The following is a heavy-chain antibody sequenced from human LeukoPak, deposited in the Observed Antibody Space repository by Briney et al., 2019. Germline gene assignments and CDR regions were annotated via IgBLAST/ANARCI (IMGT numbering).Heavy chain of an antibody. D-gene: IGHD6-13*01. J-gene: IGHJ4*02. CDR3: ARRRGWKQQLVYFDY. CDR2: LYHRGTP. Sequence: SETLSLTCTVSGDSITSYYWSWIRQPPGKGLEWIGYLYHRGTPGYNPSLKSRVTMSADTSRNQFFLNLNSTTAADTAVYYCARRRGWKQQLVYFDYRGQGLLATVSS. V-gene: IGHV4-59*08. CDR1: GDSITSYY.